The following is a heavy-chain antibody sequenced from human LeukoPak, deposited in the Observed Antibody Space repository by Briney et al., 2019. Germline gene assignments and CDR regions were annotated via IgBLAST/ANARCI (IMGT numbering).Heavy chain of an antibody. V-gene: IGHV3-30-3*01. D-gene: IGHD3-10*01. CDR1: EFTFSNYA. CDR2: TSYDGSNK. Sequence: PGGSLRLSCAASEFTFSNYAMHWVRQAPGKGLDCVAVTSYDGSNKYYADSVKGRFTISRDNSKNTLYLQMNTLRAEDTALYYCARERSYYYGSGSHRRFDYWGQGTLVTVSS. J-gene: IGHJ4*02. CDR3: ARERSYYYGSGSHRRFDY.